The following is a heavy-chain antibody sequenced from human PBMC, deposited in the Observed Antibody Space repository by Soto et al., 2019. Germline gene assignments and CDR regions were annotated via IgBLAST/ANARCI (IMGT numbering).Heavy chain of an antibody. CDR1: GFTFSSYA. J-gene: IGHJ4*02. Sequence: QVQLVESGGGVVQPGSSLRLSCAASGFTFSSYAMHWVRQAPGKGLEWLAVISYDGSNKYYADSVKGRFTISRDNSKNTLYLRMNRLRAEDTAVYYCASTNWGQGTLVTVSS. CDR2: ISYDGSNK. V-gene: IGHV3-30-3*01. CDR3: ASTN.